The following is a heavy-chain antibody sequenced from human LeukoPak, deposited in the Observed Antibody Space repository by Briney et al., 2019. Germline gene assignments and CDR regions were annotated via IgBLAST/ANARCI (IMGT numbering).Heavy chain of an antibody. D-gene: IGHD4-23*01. V-gene: IGHV3-72*01. Sequence: GGSLRLSCAASGFTFSDHYMDWVRQAPGKGLEWVGRIRKKAISYTREYAASVKGRFTISRDDANNSLYLQMNSLKAEDTAVYYCAIESPDDYGGRPYGFSYWYFDLWGRGTLVTVSS. CDR2: IRKKAISYTR. J-gene: IGHJ2*01. CDR3: AIESPDDYGGRPYGFSYWYFDL. CDR1: GFTFSDHY.